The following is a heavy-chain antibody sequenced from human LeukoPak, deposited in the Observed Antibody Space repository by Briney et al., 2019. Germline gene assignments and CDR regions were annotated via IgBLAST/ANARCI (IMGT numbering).Heavy chain of an antibody. D-gene: IGHD1-26*01. CDR1: GFTFSSYA. V-gene: IGHV3-23*01. CDR2: ISGSGGST. CDR3: AKDLKVGSIYPGTFDI. Sequence: GGSLRLSCAASGFTFSSYAMSWVRQAPGKGLEWVSAISGSGGSTYYADSVKGRFTISRDNSKNTLYLQMNSLIAEDTAAYYCAKDLKVGSIYPGTFDIWGQGTMVTVSS. J-gene: IGHJ3*02.